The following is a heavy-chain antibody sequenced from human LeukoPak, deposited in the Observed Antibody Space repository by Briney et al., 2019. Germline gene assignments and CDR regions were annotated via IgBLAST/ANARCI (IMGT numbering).Heavy chain of an antibody. D-gene: IGHD1-26*01. CDR2: INSDGSST. J-gene: IGHJ5*02. V-gene: IGHV3-74*01. CDR3: ARVPGIVGAQEFWFDP. Sequence: GGSLRLSCAASGFTFSSYWMHWVRQAPGKGLVWVSRINSDGSSTSYADSVKGRFTISRDNAKNTLYLQMNSLRAGDTAVYYCARVPGIVGAQEFWFDPWGQGTLVTVSS. CDR1: GFTFSSYW.